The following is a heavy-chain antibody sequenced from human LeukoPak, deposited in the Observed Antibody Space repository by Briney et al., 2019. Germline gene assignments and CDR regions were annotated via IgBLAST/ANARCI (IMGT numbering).Heavy chain of an antibody. CDR2: ISSSGSTI. CDR1: GFTFSSYE. V-gene: IGHV3-48*03. Sequence: PGGSLRLSCAASGFTFSSYEMNWVRQAPGKGLEWVSYISSSGSTIYYADSVKGRFTISRDNAKNSLYLQMNSVRAEDTAVYYCARESSWWGLDYWGQGTLVTVSS. D-gene: IGHD6-13*01. J-gene: IGHJ4*02. CDR3: ARESSWWGLDY.